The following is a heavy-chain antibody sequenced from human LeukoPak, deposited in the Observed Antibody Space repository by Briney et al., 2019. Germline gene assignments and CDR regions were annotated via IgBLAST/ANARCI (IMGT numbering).Heavy chain of an antibody. CDR2: TYSGGST. V-gene: IGHV3-66*01. J-gene: IGHJ4*02. Sequence: GGSLRLSCAASGFTVSSNYMSWVRQAPGKGLEWLSVTYSGGSTYYADSVKGRFTISRDNSKNTLYLQMNSLRAKDTAVYYCTTKRGYSYGYADWGQGTLVTVSS. CDR3: TTKRGYSYGYAD. CDR1: GFTVSSNY. D-gene: IGHD5-18*01.